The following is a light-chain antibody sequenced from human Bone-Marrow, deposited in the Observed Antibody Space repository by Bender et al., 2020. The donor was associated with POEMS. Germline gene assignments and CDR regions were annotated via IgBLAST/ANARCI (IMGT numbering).Light chain of an antibody. CDR1: SSNIGAHA. J-gene: IGLJ2*01. V-gene: IGLV1-44*01. CDR3: AAWDDSLNGVV. CDR2: SND. Sequence: QSVLTQPPSASGTPGQRVTISCSGGSSNIGAHAVNWYQQFPGAAPKGLIFSNDQRSSGVPDRFSGSRSGTSASLAISRLQPEDEADYYCAAWDDSLNGVVFGGRTKLTVL.